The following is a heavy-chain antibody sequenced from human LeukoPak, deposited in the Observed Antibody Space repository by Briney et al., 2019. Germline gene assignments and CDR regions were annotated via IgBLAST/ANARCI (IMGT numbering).Heavy chain of an antibody. V-gene: IGHV1-18*01. CDR1: GYTFTSYG. Sequence: ASVKVSCKASGYTFTSYGISWVRQAPGQGLEWMGWISAYNGNTNYAQKLQGRVTMTTDTSMSTAYMELRSLRSDDTAVYYCARDWDKLNIVLMVYASSGYWGQGTLVTVSS. CDR2: ISAYNGNT. CDR3: ARDWDKLNIVLMVYASSGY. D-gene: IGHD2-8*01. J-gene: IGHJ4*02.